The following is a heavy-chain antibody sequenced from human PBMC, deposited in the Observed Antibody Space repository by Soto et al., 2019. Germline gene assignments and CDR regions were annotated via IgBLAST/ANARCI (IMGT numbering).Heavy chain of an antibody. CDR1: GGSIINGDYY. D-gene: IGHD1-20*01. V-gene: IGHV4-30-4*01. Sequence: TLSLTWRFSGGSIINGDYYWSWHRQAPGKGLEWIGFIHYTWSTVYSPSLKSRATISVDTSKKQFSVRLSSVTAADTAVYYCPSTLLTYYFDFRGQGALVTLSS. J-gene: IGHJ4*02. CDR2: IHYTWST. CDR3: PSTLLTYYFDF.